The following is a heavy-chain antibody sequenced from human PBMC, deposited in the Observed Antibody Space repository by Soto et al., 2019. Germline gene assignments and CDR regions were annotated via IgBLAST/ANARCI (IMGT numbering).Heavy chain of an antibody. J-gene: IGHJ4*02. Sequence: PGGSLRLSCAASGFTFSSYAMHWVRQAPGKGLEWVAVISYDGSNKYYADSVKGRFTISRDNSKNTLYLQMNSLRAEDTAVYYCARGRGYCSGGSCYAPGGRFDYWGQGTLVTVSS. D-gene: IGHD2-15*01. CDR1: GFTFSSYA. CDR3: ARGRGYCSGGSCYAPGGRFDY. V-gene: IGHV3-30-3*01. CDR2: ISYDGSNK.